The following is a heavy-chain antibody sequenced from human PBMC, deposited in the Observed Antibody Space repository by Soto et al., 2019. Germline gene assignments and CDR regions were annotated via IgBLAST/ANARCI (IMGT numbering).Heavy chain of an antibody. CDR3: ARPSCGAACYYYGMDV. V-gene: IGHV1-69*13. J-gene: IGHJ6*02. CDR2: IIPTFGTA. D-gene: IGHD2-21*01. Sequence: SVKVSCKASGGTFSSYTISWVRQAPGQGLEWMGGIIPTFGTADYARKFQGRVTITADESTSTGYMELSSLRSEDTALYYCARPSCGAACYYYGMDVWGQGTAVTVSS. CDR1: GGTFSSYT.